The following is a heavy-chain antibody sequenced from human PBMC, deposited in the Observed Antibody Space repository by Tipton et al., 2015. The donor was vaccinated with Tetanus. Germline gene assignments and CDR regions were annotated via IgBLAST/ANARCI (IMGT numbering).Heavy chain of an antibody. V-gene: IGHV4-59*12. CDR2: IYYSGST. CDR3: ARDHTRYSGSSVATFDI. CDR1: GGSISSYY. J-gene: IGHJ3*02. D-gene: IGHD6-6*01. Sequence: TLSLTCTVSGGSISSYYWSWIRQPPGKGLEWIGYIYYSGSTNYNPSLKSRLAMSLDTSKNQFSLKLSSVTAADTAVYYCARDHTRYSGSSVATFDIWGQETMVTVSS.